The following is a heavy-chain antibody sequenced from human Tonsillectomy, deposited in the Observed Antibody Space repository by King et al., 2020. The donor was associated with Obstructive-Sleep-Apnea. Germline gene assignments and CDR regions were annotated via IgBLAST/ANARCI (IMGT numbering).Heavy chain of an antibody. V-gene: IGHV3-30*04. CDR2: ISYDGSNK. Sequence: VQLVESGGGVVQPGRSLRLSCAASGFTFSSFAMHWVRQAPGKGLEGVAVISYDGSNKYYADSVKGRFTISRDNSKNTLYLQMNSLRAEDTAVYYCAREEDYYDSSGYYYYFDYWGQGTLVTVSS. J-gene: IGHJ4*02. CDR3: AREEDYYDSSGYYYYFDY. CDR1: GFTFSSFA. D-gene: IGHD3-22*01.